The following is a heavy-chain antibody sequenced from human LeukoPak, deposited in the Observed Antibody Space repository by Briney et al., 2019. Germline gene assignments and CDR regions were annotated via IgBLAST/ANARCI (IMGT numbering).Heavy chain of an antibody. J-gene: IGHJ4*02. Sequence: PGGSLRLSCAVSGFSVSGYWMTWVRQAPGKGLEWVANIKQEGSGKNYVDSVKGRFTISRDNAENSLFLQMNSLRVEDTAVYYCAREWQGGIAAAGTRIEGGYWGQGTLVAVSS. D-gene: IGHD6-13*01. V-gene: IGHV3-7*01. CDR1: GFSVSGYW. CDR2: IKQEGSGK. CDR3: AREWQGGIAAAGTRIEGGY.